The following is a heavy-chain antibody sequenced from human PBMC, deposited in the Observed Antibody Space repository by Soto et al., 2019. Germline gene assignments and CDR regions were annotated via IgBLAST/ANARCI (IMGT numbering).Heavy chain of an antibody. V-gene: IGHV4-34*01. CDR2: INHSGST. J-gene: IGHJ4*02. CDR1: GGSFSGYY. CDR3: ARGSSGYYYSLVY. Sequence: QVQLQQWGAGLLKPSETLSLTCAVYGGSFSGYYWSWIRQPPGKGLEWIGEINHSGSTNYNPSLKSRVTRSVDTSKNRFSLKLSSVTAADTAVYYCARGSSGYYYSLVYWGQGTLVTVSS. D-gene: IGHD3-22*01.